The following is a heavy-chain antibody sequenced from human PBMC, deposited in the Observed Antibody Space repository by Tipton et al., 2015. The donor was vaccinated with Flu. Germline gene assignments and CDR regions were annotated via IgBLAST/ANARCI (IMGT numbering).Heavy chain of an antibody. D-gene: IGHD3-10*01. Sequence: TLSLTCIVSGGSMSSFYWSWIRQPAGKGLEWIGRIYTSGSTIYHPSPKSRVTMSVDTSKNEFSLKLNSVTAADTAVYYCARASGSGTYVIFDYWGQGTLVNVSS. CDR1: GGSMSSFY. CDR2: IYTSGST. V-gene: IGHV4-4*07. J-gene: IGHJ4*02. CDR3: ARASGSGTYVIFDY.